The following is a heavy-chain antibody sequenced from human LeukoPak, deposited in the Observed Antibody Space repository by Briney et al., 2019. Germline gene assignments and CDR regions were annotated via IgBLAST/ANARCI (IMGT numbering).Heavy chain of an antibody. CDR1: GYTFTSYA. CDR2: VNAGNGNT. J-gene: IGHJ4*02. Sequence: ASVKVSCKASGYTFTSYAMLWVRQAPGKRLEGPGWVNAGNGNTKYSQKFQGRVTITRDTSASTANMELTSKRSEDTAVYYCARVSSKQWLVPQVYFDYWGQGTLVTVSS. V-gene: IGHV1-3*01. D-gene: IGHD6-19*01. CDR3: ARVSSKQWLVPQVYFDY.